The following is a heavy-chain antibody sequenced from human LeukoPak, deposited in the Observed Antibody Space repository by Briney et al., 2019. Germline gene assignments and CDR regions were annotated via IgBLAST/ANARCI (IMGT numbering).Heavy chain of an antibody. CDR1: GYTFTSYY. Sequence: GASVKVSCKASGYTFTSYYMHWVRQAPGQGLEWMGIINPSGGSTSYAQKFQGRVTMTRDTSTSTVYMELSRLRSEDTAVYYCARGRIAAAGTDLNWFDPWGQGTLVTVSS. V-gene: IGHV1-46*01. J-gene: IGHJ5*02. D-gene: IGHD6-13*01. CDR2: INPSGGST. CDR3: ARGRIAAAGTDLNWFDP.